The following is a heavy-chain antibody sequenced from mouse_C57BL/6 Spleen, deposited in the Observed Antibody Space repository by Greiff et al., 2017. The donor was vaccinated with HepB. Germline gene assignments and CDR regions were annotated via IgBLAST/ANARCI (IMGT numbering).Heavy chain of an antibody. J-gene: IGHJ4*01. Sequence: QLQQPGAELVKPGASVKLSCKASGYTFTSYWMHWVKQRPGRGLEWIGRIDPNSGGTKYNEKFKSKATLTVDKPSSTAYMQLSSLTSEDSAVYYCARRKAQAHYYAMDYWGQGTSVTVSS. D-gene: IGHD3-2*02. CDR3: ARRKAQAHYYAMDY. CDR1: GYTFTSYW. V-gene: IGHV1-72*01. CDR2: IDPNSGGT.